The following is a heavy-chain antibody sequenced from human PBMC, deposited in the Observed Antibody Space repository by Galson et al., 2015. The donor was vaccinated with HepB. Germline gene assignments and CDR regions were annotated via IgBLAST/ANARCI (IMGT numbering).Heavy chain of an antibody. CDR1: GFTFSSYW. V-gene: IGHV3-7*01. D-gene: IGHD6-13*01. CDR2: INQDGSVE. Sequence: SLRLSCAASGFTFSSYWMSWVRQAPGKGLEWVANINQDGSVEKYVDSVKGRFAISRDNAKNSLYLQMNIPRAEDTAIYYCATDYGSWSQFFQHWGQGTLVTVSS. CDR3: ATDYGSWSQFFQH. J-gene: IGHJ1*01.